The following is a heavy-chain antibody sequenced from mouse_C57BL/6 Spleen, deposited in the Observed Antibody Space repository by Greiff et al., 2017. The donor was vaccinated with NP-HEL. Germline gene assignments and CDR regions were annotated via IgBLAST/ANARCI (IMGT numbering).Heavy chain of an antibody. D-gene: IGHD1-1*01. CDR2: ISNGGGST. V-gene: IGHV5-12*01. CDR3: ARHMTVVAPYAMDY. J-gene: IGHJ4*01. Sequence: EVMLVESGGGLVQPGGSLKLSCAASGFTFSDYYMYWVRQTPEKRLEWVAYISNGGGSTYYPDTVKGRFTISRDNAKNTLYLQMSRLKSEDTAMYYCARHMTVVAPYAMDYWGQGTSVTVSS. CDR1: GFTFSDYY.